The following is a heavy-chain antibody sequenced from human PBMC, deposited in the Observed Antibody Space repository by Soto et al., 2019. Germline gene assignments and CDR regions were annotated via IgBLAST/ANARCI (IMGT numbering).Heavy chain of an antibody. CDR2: IIPYFGTT. D-gene: IGHD3-10*01. V-gene: IGHV1-18*01. CDR3: ARGRYYGSGSYYNVPYNWFDP. Sequence: ASVKVSCKASGGTFSSYAISWVRQAPGQGLEWMGGIIPYFGTTNYAQKLQGRVTMTTDTSTSTAYMELRSLRSDDTAVYYCARGRYYGSGSYYNVPYNWFDPWGQRTLVTVSS. CDR1: GGTFSSYA. J-gene: IGHJ5*02.